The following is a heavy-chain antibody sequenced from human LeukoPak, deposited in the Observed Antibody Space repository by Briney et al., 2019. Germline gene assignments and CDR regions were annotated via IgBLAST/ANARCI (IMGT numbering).Heavy chain of an antibody. CDR2: ILNADSTT. D-gene: IGHD3-10*01. V-gene: IGHV3-74*01. Sequence: GGSLRLSCAASGLTFSSYWMHWVRQAPGKGPVWVSRILNADSTTGYADSVKGRFTISRDNVKNTLYPQMNSLRAEDTAVYYCARGYGSGSFDFWGQGTLVTVSS. J-gene: IGHJ4*02. CDR3: ARGYGSGSFDF. CDR1: GLTFSSYW.